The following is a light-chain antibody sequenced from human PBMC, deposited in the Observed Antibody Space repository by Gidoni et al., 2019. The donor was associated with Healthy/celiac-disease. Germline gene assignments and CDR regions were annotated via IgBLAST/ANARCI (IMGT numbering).Light chain of an antibody. CDR1: SSDVGGYNY. CDR2: DVS. CDR3: SSYTSSSTLEV. Sequence: QSALTQPASVSGSPRQSITISCTGTSSDVGGYNYVSWYQHHPGKAPKPLIYDVSNRPSAVSNRFAGTKSGNTASLTISGLQAEDEADYYCSSYTSSSTLEVFGTGTKVTVL. V-gene: IGLV2-14*03. J-gene: IGLJ1*01.